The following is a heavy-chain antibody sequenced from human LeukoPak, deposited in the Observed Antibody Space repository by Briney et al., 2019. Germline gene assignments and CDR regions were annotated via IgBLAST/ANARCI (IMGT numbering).Heavy chain of an antibody. D-gene: IGHD3-10*01. CDR3: ARDRVTMVRGVSYYYGMDV. V-gene: IGHV4-38-2*02. CDR1: GYSISSGYY. Sequence: SETLSLTCAVSGYSISSGYYWGWIRQPPGMGLEWIGSIYHSGSTYYNPSLKSRVTISVDTSKNQFSLKLSSVTAAGTAVYYCARDRVTMVRGVSYYYGMDVWGKGATVTVSS. CDR2: IYHSGST. J-gene: IGHJ6*04.